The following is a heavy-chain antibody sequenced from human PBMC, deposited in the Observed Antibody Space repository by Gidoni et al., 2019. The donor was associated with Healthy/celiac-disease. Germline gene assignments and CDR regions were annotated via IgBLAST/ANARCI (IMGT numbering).Heavy chain of an antibody. CDR2: IIPIFGTA. V-gene: IGHV1-69*12. D-gene: IGHD6-19*01. Sequence: QVQLVQSGAEVKKPGSSVKVSCKAYGGPFSSYAISWVRQAPGHGLAWMGGIIPIFGTANYAQKFQGRVTITADESTSTAYMELSSLRSEDTAVYYCASLNSSGWPMGWFDPWGQGTLVTVSS. CDR3: ASLNSSGWPMGWFDP. J-gene: IGHJ5*02. CDR1: GGPFSSYA.